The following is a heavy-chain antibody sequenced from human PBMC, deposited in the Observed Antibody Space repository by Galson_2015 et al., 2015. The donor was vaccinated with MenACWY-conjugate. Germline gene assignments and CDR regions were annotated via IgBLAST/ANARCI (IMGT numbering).Heavy chain of an antibody. CDR2: IGNSGGST. D-gene: IGHD3-16*01. V-gene: IGHV3-23*01. CDR3: AKGVWGTFDY. CDR1: GFTFNNYA. Sequence: SLRLSCAASGFTFNNYAMNWVRQVPGKGLEWVSVIGNSGGSTFYADSVKGRLTISRDNSKNTLYLQMNSLRAEDTAVYYCAKGVWGTFDYWGQGTLVTVSS. J-gene: IGHJ4*02.